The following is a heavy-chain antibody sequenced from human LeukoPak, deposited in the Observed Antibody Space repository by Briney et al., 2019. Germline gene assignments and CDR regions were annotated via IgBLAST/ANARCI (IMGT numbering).Heavy chain of an antibody. D-gene: IGHD1-1*01. CDR3: ARIPQRVPHNWFDP. Sequence: ASVKVSCKASGYTFTSYYIHWVRQAPGQGLGWMGIINPSGGSTSYAQKFQGRVTMTRDTSISTVYMELSSLTSDDTAVYYCARIPQRVPHNWFDPWGQGTLVTVSS. CDR2: INPSGGST. V-gene: IGHV1-46*01. J-gene: IGHJ5*02. CDR1: GYTFTSYY.